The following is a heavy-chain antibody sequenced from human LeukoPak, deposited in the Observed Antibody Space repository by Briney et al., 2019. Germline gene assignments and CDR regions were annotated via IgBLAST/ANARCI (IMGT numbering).Heavy chain of an antibody. CDR3: ARYDGGSGPFDY. J-gene: IGHJ4*02. D-gene: IGHD3-10*01. CDR2: INAGNGNT. V-gene: IGHV1-3*01. Sequence: ASVKVSCKASGYTFTSYAMHWVRRAPGQRLEWMGWINAGNGNTKYSQKFQGRVTITRDTSASTAYMELSSLRSEDTAVYYCARYDGGSGPFDYWGQGTLVTVSS. CDR1: GYTFTSYA.